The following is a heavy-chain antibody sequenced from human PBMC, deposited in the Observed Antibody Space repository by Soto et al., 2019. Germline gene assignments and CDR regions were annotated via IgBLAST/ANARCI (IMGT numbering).Heavy chain of an antibody. CDR2: MNPNSGNT. V-gene: IGHV1-8*01. CDR3: ARVGIGGNDYYYYYMDV. Sequence: ASVKVSCKASGYTFTSYDINWVRQATGQGLEWMGWMNPNSGNTGYAQKFQGRVTMTRNTSISTAYMELSSLRSEDTAVYYCARVGIGGNDYYYYYMDVWGKGTTVTVSS. D-gene: IGHD1-26*01. J-gene: IGHJ6*03. CDR1: GYTFTSYD.